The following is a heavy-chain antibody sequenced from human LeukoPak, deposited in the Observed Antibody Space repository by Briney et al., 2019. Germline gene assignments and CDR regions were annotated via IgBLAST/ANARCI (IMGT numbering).Heavy chain of an antibody. J-gene: IGHJ4*02. D-gene: IGHD2-21*02. Sequence: GGSLRLSCAASGFAFSIYSMNWVRQAAGKGLEWVSSINSSSSYIYYADSVKGRFTISRDNAKNSLYLQMNSLRAEDTAVYYCARETYCGGDCYVQYYFDYWGQGTLVTVSS. V-gene: IGHV3-21*01. CDR2: INSSSSYI. CDR3: ARETYCGGDCYVQYYFDY. CDR1: GFAFSIYS.